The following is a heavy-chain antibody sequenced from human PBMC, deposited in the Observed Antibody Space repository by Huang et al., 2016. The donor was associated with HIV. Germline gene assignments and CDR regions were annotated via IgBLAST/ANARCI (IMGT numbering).Heavy chain of an antibody. Sequence: QILLIESGGGVVQPGRSLRLSCAASGFTFSSYGMHWVRQAPGKGLEWVAVISDDEDNKDYADSLRGRFTISRDNSKNTLYLQMNSLRIEDTAVYYCARGPIRFLAWLLNFDYWGQGALVTVSS. CDR1: GFTFSSYG. J-gene: IGHJ4*02. D-gene: IGHD3-3*01. CDR3: ARGPIRFLAWLLNFDY. CDR2: ISDDEDNK. V-gene: IGHV3-30*03.